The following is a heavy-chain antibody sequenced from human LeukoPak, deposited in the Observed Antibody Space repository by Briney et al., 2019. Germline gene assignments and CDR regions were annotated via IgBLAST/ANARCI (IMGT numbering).Heavy chain of an antibody. CDR3: ARTTAHWYFDL. CDR1: GGSISSGSYY. D-gene: IGHD2-21*02. V-gene: IGHV4-61*02. CDR2: IHSSGNT. Sequence: SETLSPTCTVSGGSISSGSYYWSWIRIRQPAGKGLEWIGRIHSSGNTNYNPSLKGRVTMSVDTSKNQFSLSLTSVTAADTAVYYCARTTAHWYFDLWGRGTLVSVSS. J-gene: IGHJ2*01.